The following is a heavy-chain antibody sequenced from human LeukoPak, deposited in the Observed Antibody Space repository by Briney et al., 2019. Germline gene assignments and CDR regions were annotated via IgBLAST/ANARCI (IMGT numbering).Heavy chain of an antibody. Sequence: SETLSLTCTVSGGSISSGDYYWSWVRQPPGKGLEWIGYIYYSGSTYYNPSLKSRITISVDSSRNQFSLKLSSVTAADTAVYYCARSKQWLVRGRPPSAFDYWGQGTLVTVSS. CDR3: ARSKQWLVRGRPPSAFDY. CDR1: GGSISSGDYY. CDR2: IYYSGST. V-gene: IGHV4-30-4*01. J-gene: IGHJ4*02. D-gene: IGHD6-19*01.